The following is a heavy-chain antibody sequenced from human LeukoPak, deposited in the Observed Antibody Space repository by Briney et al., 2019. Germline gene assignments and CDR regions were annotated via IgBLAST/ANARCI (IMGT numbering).Heavy chain of an antibody. J-gene: IGHJ4*02. CDR1: GFTFSSYW. CDR2: IKSDESST. D-gene: IGHD2-15*01. CDR3: ARDAAAYCSGGSCYPRY. V-gene: IGHV3-74*01. Sequence: PGGSLRLSCAASGFTFSSYWMHWVRQAPGKGLVWVSRIKSDESSTTYADSVKGRFTTSRDNAKNTLYLQMNRLRAEDTAVYYCARDAAAYCSGGSCYPRYWGQGTLVTVSS.